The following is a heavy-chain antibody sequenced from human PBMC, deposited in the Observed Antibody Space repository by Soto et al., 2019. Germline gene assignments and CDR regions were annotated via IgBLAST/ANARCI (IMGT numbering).Heavy chain of an antibody. J-gene: IGHJ5*02. CDR2: IYHSGNT. CDR3: ATSQYTMVAGSKWFDP. D-gene: IGHD3-10*01. CDR1: RGSINSAGYS. V-gene: IGHV4-30-2*01. Sequence: SETLSLTCAVSRGSINSAGYSWAWIRQPPGKGLEWIGYIYHSGNTYYNPSLKSRVTISVDRSQNQFSLNLRSVTAADTAVYYCATSQYTMVAGSKWFDPWGQGILVTVSS.